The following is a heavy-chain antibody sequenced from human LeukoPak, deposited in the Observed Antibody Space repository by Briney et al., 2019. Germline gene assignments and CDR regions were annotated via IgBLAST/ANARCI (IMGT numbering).Heavy chain of an antibody. CDR2: IYYSGST. CDR3: ARETTLTGYSSGLGFNY. D-gene: IGHD6-19*01. J-gene: IGHJ4*02. V-gene: IGHV4-59*01. CDR1: GGSISSYY. Sequence: SETLSLTCTVSGGSISSYYWSWIRQPPGKGLEWIGYIYYSGSTNYNPSLKSRVTISVDTSKNQFSLKLTSVTAADTAVYYCARETTLTGYSSGLGFNYWGQGTLVTVSS.